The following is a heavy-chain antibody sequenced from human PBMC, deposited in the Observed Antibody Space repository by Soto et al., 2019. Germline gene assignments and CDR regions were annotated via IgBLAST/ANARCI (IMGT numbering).Heavy chain of an antibody. CDR3: ARRAGGAVVWYYDL. CDR2: ISASGGYR. CDR1: GPTIRSYA. V-gene: IGHV3-23*01. D-gene: IGHD2-21*01. Sequence: EVQLLESGGGLVQPGGSLRLSCAASGPTIRSYAMSWVRQTPGKGLEWVSAISASGGYRYYADSVKGRFTISRDNSKNTLYLQMNSLSAEDTAIYYCARRAGGAVVWYYDLWGRGTLVTV. J-gene: IGHJ2*01.